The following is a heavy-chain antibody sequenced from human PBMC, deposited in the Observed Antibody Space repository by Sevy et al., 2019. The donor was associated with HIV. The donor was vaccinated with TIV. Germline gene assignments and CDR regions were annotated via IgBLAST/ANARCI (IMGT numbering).Heavy chain of an antibody. D-gene: IGHD6-25*01. CDR2: INQDGSAI. CDR1: GFTISSFW. V-gene: IGHV3-7*01. J-gene: IGHJ4*02. CDR3: ARAIGAAGAW. Sequence: GGSLRLSCAASGFTISSFWMHWVRQAPGKGLEWVANINQDGSAIHYADSVKGRFTISRDNIRNFLYLQMSSLTVEDTARYYCARAIGAAGAWWGQGILVTVSS.